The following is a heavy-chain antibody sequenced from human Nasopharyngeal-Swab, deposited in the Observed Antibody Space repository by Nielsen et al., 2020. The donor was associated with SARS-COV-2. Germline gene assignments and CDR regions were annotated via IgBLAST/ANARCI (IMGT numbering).Heavy chain of an antibody. Sequence: WIRQPPGKGLEWVSYISSSSSTIYYADSVKGRFTISRDNAKNSLYLQMNSLRAEDTAVYYCARSYDSSGYYWVYLDYWGQGTLVTVSS. J-gene: IGHJ4*02. V-gene: IGHV3-48*04. CDR2: ISSSSSTI. CDR3: ARSYDSSGYYWVYLDY. D-gene: IGHD3-22*01.